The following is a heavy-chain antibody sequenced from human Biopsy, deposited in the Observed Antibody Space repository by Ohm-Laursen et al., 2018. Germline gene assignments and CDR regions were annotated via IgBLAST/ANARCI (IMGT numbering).Heavy chain of an antibody. V-gene: IGHV1-2*04. CDR1: GYTFTAFS. CDR2: INPKSGDT. J-gene: IGHJ2*01. CDR3: ARGRRHCSGTCSRWYFDL. D-gene: IGHD2-2*01. Sequence: ASVKASCKPSGYTFTAFSVHWLRQAPGQGLEWMGWINPKSGDTDYPQNFQGWVSMTRDTSISTAYMDLSRLRSDDTAVYYCARGRRHCSGTCSRWYFDLWGRGTLVTVSS.